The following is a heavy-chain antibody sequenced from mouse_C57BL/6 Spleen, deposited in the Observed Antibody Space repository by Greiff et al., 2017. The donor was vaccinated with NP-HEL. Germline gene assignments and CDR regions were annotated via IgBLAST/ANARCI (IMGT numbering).Heavy chain of an antibody. CDR2: IDPNSGGT. D-gene: IGHD4-1*01. CDR3: ARSQANWDGTWFAY. J-gene: IGHJ3*01. CDR1: GYTFTSYW. Sequence: VQLQQPGAELVKPGASVKLSCKASGYTFTSYWMHWVKQRPGRGLEWIGRIDPNSGGTKYNEKFKSKATLTVDKPSSTAYMQLSSLTSEDSAVDYCARSQANWDGTWFAYWGQGTLVTVSA. V-gene: IGHV1-72*01.